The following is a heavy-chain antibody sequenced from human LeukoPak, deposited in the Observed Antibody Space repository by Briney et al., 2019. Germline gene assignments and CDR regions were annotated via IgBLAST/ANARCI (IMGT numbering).Heavy chain of an antibody. CDR1: GYTFTGYY. CDR3: ARTGNYLWNYLDY. CDR2: INPNTGDT. J-gene: IGHJ4*02. Sequence: ASVKVSCKASGYTFTGYYIHWVRQAPGQGREWMGWINPNTGDTNYAQKFQGRVTMTRDTSISTAYMELSGLRSDDTAVYSCARTGNYLWNYLDYWGQGALVTVSS. D-gene: IGHD4-11*01. V-gene: IGHV1-2*02.